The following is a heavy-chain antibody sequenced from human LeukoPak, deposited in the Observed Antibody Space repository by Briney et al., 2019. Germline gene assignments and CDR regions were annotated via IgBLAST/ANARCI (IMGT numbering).Heavy chain of an antibody. D-gene: IGHD6-19*01. CDR1: GVSLSSSGMR. CDR2: IDWDDDK. CDR3: VRLFGHSGSWYFHL. Sequence: KEPRTALVKPTQTLTLTCTFSGVSLSSSGMRGNWIRQPPGKALEWLAPIDWDDDKFYSTSLKTRRTISNDTSKNQFVTTLTTIDPVGTATYYCVRLFGHSGSWYFHLRGRGTLVTVSS. V-gene: IGHV2-70*04. J-gene: IGHJ2*01.